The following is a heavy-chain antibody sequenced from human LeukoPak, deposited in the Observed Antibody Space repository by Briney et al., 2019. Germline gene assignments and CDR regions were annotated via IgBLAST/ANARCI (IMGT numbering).Heavy chain of an antibody. CDR3: ARGPYCSSTSCFPYFDY. J-gene: IGHJ4*02. D-gene: IGHD2-2*01. V-gene: IGHV4-34*01. CDR1: GGSFSGYY. CDR2: INHSGST. Sequence: PSETLSLTCAVYGGSFSGYYWSWIRQPPGKGLEWIGEINHSGSTNYNPSLKSRVTISVDTSKNQFSLKLSSVTAADTAVYYCARGPYCSSTSCFPYFDYWGQGTLVTVSS.